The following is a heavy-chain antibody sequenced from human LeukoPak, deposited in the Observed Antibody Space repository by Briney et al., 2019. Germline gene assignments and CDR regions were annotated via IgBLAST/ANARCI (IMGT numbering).Heavy chain of an antibody. V-gene: IGHV4-34*01. Sequence: SETLSLTCAVYGGSFSGYYWSWIRQPPGKGLEWIGEINHSGSTNYNPSLKSRVTISVDTSKNQFSLKLSSVTAADTAVYYCARGRPPYGSGLLVLRYYFDYWGQGTLVTVSS. CDR2: INHSGST. J-gene: IGHJ4*02. CDR3: ARGRPPYGSGLLVLRYYFDY. D-gene: IGHD3-10*01. CDR1: GGSFSGYY.